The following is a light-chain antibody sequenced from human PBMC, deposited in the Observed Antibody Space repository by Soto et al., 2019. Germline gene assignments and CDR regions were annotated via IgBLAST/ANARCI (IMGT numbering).Light chain of an antibody. J-gene: IGKJ4*01. Sequence: SQSPATLSVSPGESATLSCRASQSISSNLAWYQQKPGQAPRLLIYGASTRATGFPARFSGSGSGTEFTLTISSLQSEDFAVYYCQQYKNWPLTFGGGTKVDI. CDR1: QSISSN. CDR3: QQYKNWPLT. CDR2: GAS. V-gene: IGKV3-15*01.